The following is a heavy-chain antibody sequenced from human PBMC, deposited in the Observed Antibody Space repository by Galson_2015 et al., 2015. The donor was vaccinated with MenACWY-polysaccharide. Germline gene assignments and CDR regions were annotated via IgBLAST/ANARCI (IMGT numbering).Heavy chain of an antibody. J-gene: IGHJ5*02. D-gene: IGHD2/OR15-2a*01. CDR2: ITANSATT. Sequence: SLRLSCAASAFAFANYDMTWVRQAPGMGLDWVSSITANSATTYYANSVKGRFTISRDNSKNTLYLHMNSLRAEDTAVYYCARDYRMGIYGTYFGPWGQGTLLTVSS. CDR3: ARDYRMGIYGTYFGP. V-gene: IGHV3-23*01. CDR1: AFAFANYD.